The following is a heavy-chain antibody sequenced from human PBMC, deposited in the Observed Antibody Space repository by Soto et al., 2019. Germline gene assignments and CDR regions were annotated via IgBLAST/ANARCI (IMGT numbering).Heavy chain of an antibody. V-gene: IGHV1-3*04. Sequence: QVQLVQSGAEVKKPGASMKVSCRTSGYSFTSHFIHWVRQAPGQRLEWMGWINTGNGNTRYSENLEGRVTITRATSASTVYMELSSLRSEDTAVYYWAIDRYYYYDTSGYYSYWGQGTLVTVSS. J-gene: IGHJ4*02. D-gene: IGHD3-22*01. CDR3: AIDRYYYYDTSGYYSY. CDR1: GYSFTSHF. CDR2: INTGNGNT.